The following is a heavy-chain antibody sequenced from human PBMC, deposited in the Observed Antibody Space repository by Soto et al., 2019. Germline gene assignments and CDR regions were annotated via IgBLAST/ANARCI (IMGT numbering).Heavy chain of an antibody. D-gene: IGHD6-13*01. Sequence: QVQLVQSGAEVKKPGSSVKVSCKASGGTFSSYAISWVRQAPGQGLEWMGGIIPIFGTANYAQKFQGRVTITADESTSTDYMELSSLRSEDTAVYYCARDVGYSSSWYEISFDYWGQGTLVTVSS. CDR1: GGTFSSYA. J-gene: IGHJ4*02. CDR3: ARDVGYSSSWYEISFDY. V-gene: IGHV1-69*01. CDR2: IIPIFGTA.